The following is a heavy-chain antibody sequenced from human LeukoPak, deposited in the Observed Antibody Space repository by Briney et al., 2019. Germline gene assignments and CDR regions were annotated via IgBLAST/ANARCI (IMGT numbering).Heavy chain of an antibody. CDR2: IYHSGST. Sequence: TSETLSLTCTVSGYSISSGYYWGWIRQPPGQGLEWIGSIYHSGSTYYNPSLKSRVTISVDTSKNQFSLKLSSVTAADTAVYYCARGNWNDVVGYYFDYWGQGTLVTVSS. CDR1: GYSISSGYY. D-gene: IGHD1-1*01. CDR3: ARGNWNDVVGYYFDY. J-gene: IGHJ4*02. V-gene: IGHV4-38-2*02.